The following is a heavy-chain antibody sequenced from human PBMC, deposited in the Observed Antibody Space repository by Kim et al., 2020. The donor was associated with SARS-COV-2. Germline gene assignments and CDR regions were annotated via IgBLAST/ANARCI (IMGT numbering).Heavy chain of an antibody. CDR3: AKAMGQWLVPDY. J-gene: IGHJ4*02. V-gene: IGHV3-30*02. D-gene: IGHD6-19*01. Sequence: DADSGKGRFTISRDNSKNTLYLQMNSRRAEDTAVYYCAKAMGQWLVPDYWGQGTLVTVSS.